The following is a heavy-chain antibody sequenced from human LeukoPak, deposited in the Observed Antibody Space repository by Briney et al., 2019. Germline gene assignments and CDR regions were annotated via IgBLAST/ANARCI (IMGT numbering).Heavy chain of an antibody. J-gene: IGHJ4*02. Sequence: PGGSLRLSCAGAGFIFTDVWMSWVRQAPGKGLEWVGRIKSKSDGGTIDYAAPVKGRITVSRDDSRKTSSLELNNLKTEDTGVYYCTTDLDYWGQGTLVTVSS. CDR2: IKSKSDGGTI. CDR1: GFIFTDVW. V-gene: IGHV3-15*01. CDR3: TTDLDY.